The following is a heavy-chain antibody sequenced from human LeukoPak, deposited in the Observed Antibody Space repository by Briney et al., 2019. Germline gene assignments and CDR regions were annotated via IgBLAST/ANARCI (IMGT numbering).Heavy chain of an antibody. CDR2: INHSGST. CDR3: ARAASYCSGGSCYSGEKYYFDY. CDR1: GGSFSGYY. J-gene: IGHJ4*02. D-gene: IGHD2-15*01. Sequence: SETLSLTCAVYGGSFSGYYWSWIRQPPGKGLEWVGEINHSGSTNYNPSLKSRVTISVDTSKIQFSLKLSSVTAADTAVYYCARAASYCSGGSCYSGEKYYFDYWGQGTLVTVSS. V-gene: IGHV4-34*01.